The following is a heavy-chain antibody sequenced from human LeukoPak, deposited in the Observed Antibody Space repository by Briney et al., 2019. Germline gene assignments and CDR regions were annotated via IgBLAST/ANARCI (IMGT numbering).Heavy chain of an antibody. D-gene: IGHD2-15*01. V-gene: IGHV4-61*10. Sequence: PSETLSLTCTVSSGSITSGNNYWTWVRQPAGKGLEWIGYIYYSGSTNYNPSLKSRVTISVDTSKNQFSLKLSSVTAADTAVYYCARENCSGGSCYNNWFDPWGQGTLVTVSS. CDR3: ARENCSGGSCYNNWFDP. CDR1: SGSITSGNNY. J-gene: IGHJ5*02. CDR2: IYYSGST.